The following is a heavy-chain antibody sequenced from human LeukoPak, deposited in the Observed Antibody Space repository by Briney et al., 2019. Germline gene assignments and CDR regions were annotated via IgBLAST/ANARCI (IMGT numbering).Heavy chain of an antibody. Sequence: SETLSLTCTVSGGSISSYYWSWIRQPPGKGLEWIGYICYSGSTNYNPSLKSRVTISVDTSKNQFSLKLSSVTAADTAVYYCARDSGLYYYGSGSYLGYWGQGTLVTVSS. V-gene: IGHV4-59*01. CDR1: GGSISSYY. J-gene: IGHJ4*02. CDR2: ICYSGST. CDR3: ARDSGLYYYGSGSYLGY. D-gene: IGHD3-10*01.